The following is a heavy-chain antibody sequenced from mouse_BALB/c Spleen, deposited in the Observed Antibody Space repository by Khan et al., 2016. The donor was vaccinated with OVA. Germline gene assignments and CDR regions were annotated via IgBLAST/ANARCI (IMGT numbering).Heavy chain of an antibody. CDR1: GYTFTNYW. D-gene: IGHD1-1*01. V-gene: IGHV1-7*01. Sequence: VELVESGAELAKPGASVKMSCKASGYTFTNYWMHWVKQRPGQGLEWIGYINPSTGYSEYNQKFKDKATLTADKSSSTAYIQLSSLTSEDSAVYYCASDGSSSAWLTYWGQGTLVTVSA. J-gene: IGHJ3*01. CDR2: INPSTGYS. CDR3: ASDGSSSAWLTY.